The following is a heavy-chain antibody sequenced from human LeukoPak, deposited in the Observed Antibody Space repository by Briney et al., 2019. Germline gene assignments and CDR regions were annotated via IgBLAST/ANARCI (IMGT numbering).Heavy chain of an antibody. Sequence: ASVKVSCKASGYTFTYYCIHWVRQAPGQGLEWMGIINPSGGSTTYAQKFQGRVALTRDTSTSTVYMELSSLRSEDTALYYCARSPYTYGSLFYFDCWGQGTLVTVSS. V-gene: IGHV1-46*01. CDR1: GYTFTYYC. CDR2: INPSGGST. D-gene: IGHD3-10*01. J-gene: IGHJ4*02. CDR3: ARSPYTYGSLFYFDC.